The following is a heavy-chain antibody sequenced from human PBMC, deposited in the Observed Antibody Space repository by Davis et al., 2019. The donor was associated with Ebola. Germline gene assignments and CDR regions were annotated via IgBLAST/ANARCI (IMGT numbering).Heavy chain of an antibody. CDR2: IRSKANSYAT. Sequence: GESLKISCAASGFTFSSYSMNWVRQAPGKGLEWVGRIRSKANSYATAYAASVKGRFTISRDDSKNTAYLQMNSLKTEDTAVYYCTSGSGINDYWGQGTLVTVSS. D-gene: IGHD3-10*01. J-gene: IGHJ4*02. CDR1: GFTFSSYS. V-gene: IGHV3-73*01. CDR3: TSGSGINDY.